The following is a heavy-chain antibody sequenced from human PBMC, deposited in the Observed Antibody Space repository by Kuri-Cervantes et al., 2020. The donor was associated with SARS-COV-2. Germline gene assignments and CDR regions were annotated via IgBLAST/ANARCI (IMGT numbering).Heavy chain of an antibody. D-gene: IGHD6-6*01. V-gene: IGHV4-38-2*02. Sequence: SETLSLTCTVSGYSISSGYYWGWIRQPPGKGLEWIGSIYHSGSTYYNPSLKSRVTISVDTSKNQFSLKLSSVTAADTAVYYCAIGDSSSPHDAFDIWGQGTMVTVSS. CDR1: GYSISSGYY. CDR3: AIGDSSSPHDAFDI. CDR2: IYHSGST. J-gene: IGHJ3*02.